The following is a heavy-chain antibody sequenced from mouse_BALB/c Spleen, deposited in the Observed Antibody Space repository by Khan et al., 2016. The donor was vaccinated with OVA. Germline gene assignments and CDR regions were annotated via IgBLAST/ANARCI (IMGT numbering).Heavy chain of an antibody. CDR1: GYTFTDYE. J-gene: IGHJ2*01. V-gene: IGHV1-15*01. CDR3: TRSYYGSSGFDY. Sequence: QVQLQQSGAELVRPGASVTLSCKASGYTFTDYEMHWVKQTPVHGLEWIGAIDPETGGTAYNQKFKGKATLTADKSSSTAYMELHSLTSEDSAVYYCTRSYYGSSGFDYWGQGTTLTVSS. CDR2: IDPETGGT. D-gene: IGHD1-1*01.